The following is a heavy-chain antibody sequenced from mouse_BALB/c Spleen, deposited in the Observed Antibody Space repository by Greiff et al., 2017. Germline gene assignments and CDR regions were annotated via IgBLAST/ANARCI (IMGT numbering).Heavy chain of an antibody. CDR3: ARGGLYDYFDY. V-gene: IGHV5-17*02. D-gene: IGHD2-3*01. Sequence: EVKVEESGGGLVQPGGSRKLSCAASGFTFSSFGMHWVRQAPEKGLEWVAYISSGSTTIYYADTVKGRFTISRDNPKNTLFLQMTSLRSEDTAMYYCARGGLYDYFDYWGQGTTLTVSS. J-gene: IGHJ2*01. CDR1: GFTFSSFG. CDR2: ISSGSTTI.